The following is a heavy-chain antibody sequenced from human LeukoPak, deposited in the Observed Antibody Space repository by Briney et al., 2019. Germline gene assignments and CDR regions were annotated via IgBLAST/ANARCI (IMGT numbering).Heavy chain of an antibody. CDR2: MNPNNGDT. CDR3: ARGRIRYDDYSSGWFVFFEF. J-gene: IGHJ4*02. Sequence: GASVKVSCKASGYDFSRYDINWVRLAPGQGLEWMGWMNPNNGDTDYAQNFQGRVTMTRDTSMSTAYMELSSLRSEDTALYYCARGRIRYDDYSSGWFVFFEFWGQGSLVTASS. V-gene: IGHV1-8*01. CDR1: GYDFSRYD. D-gene: IGHD6-19*01.